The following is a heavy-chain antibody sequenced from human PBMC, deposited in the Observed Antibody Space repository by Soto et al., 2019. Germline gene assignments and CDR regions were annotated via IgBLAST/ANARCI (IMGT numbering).Heavy chain of an antibody. J-gene: IGHJ4*02. CDR1: GFSFSVYW. V-gene: IGHV3-7*01. CDR2: IKQDGSEK. CDR3: ARDPSYDRGPDFGS. Sequence: VGSLRLSCGPSGFSFSVYWMSWVRQAPGKGLEWVANIKQDGSEKYYVDSVRGRFTISRDNAKNSLYLQMNSLRAEDTAIYHCARDPSYDRGPDFGSWGQGTLVTVSS. D-gene: IGHD3-22*01.